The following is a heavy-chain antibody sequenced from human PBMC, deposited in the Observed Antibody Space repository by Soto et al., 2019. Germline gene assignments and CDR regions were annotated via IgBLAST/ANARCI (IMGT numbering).Heavy chain of an antibody. CDR3: ARDAPASRPPDAYDI. CDR1: GFTFDNYA. Sequence: EVQLLESGGDLVQPGGSLRLSCAATGFTFDNYAMTWVRQAPGKGLEWVSTIHISGSRTQYAVSVKDRFTISRDDSRNRLYLQMDSLRAEDTALYYCARDAPASRPPDAYDIWGQGTMVTVSS. D-gene: IGHD6-25*01. J-gene: IGHJ3*02. CDR2: IHISGSRT. V-gene: IGHV3-23*05.